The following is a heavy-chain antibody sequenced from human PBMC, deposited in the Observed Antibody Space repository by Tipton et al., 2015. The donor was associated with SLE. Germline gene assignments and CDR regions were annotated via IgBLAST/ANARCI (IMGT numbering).Heavy chain of an antibody. CDR3: AKIYGGNSEAFDI. J-gene: IGHJ3*02. CDR1: GGPFSGYY. D-gene: IGHD4-23*01. Sequence: TLSLTCAVYGGPFSGYYWSWIRQPPGKGLEWIGEINHSGSTYYNPSLKSRLTISVDTSKNQFSLNLNSVTAADTAVYYCAKIYGGNSEAFDIWGQGTMVTVSS. V-gene: IGHV4-34*09. CDR2: INHSGST.